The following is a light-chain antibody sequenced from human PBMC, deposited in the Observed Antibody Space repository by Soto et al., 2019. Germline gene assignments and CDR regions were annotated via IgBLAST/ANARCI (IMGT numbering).Light chain of an antibody. CDR3: AAWDDSLSKV. Sequence: SVLTQPPSASGTPGQRVTLSFSGSSSNIGSNYVYWYQQLPGTAPKLLIYRNNQRPSGVPDRFSGSKSGTSASLAISGLRSEDEADYYCAAWDDSLSKVFGTGTKVTVL. J-gene: IGLJ1*01. V-gene: IGLV1-47*01. CDR1: SSNIGSNY. CDR2: RNN.